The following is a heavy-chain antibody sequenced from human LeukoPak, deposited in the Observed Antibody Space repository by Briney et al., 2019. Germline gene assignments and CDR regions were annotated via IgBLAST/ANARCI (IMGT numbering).Heavy chain of an antibody. D-gene: IGHD5-18*01. J-gene: IGHJ4*02. CDR3: AGDPGDTAIYYLDY. Sequence: GGSLRLSCAASGFTFSNYAMHWVRQAPGKGLEWVAVISHDGSNKDYADSVKGRFTISRDISKNTLYLQMNSLRAEDTGIYYCAGDPGDTAIYYLDYWGQGTRVTVSS. CDR2: ISHDGSNK. V-gene: IGHV3-30-3*01. CDR1: GFTFSNYA.